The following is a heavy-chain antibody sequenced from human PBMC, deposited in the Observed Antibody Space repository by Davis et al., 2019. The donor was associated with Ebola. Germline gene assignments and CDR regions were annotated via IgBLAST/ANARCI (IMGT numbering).Heavy chain of an antibody. J-gene: IGHJ6*02. CDR3: ARGHKSSWSPYYYYYYGMDV. D-gene: IGHD6-13*01. CDR1: GYTFTSYA. CDR2: INAGNGNT. Sequence: ASVKVSCKASGYTFTSYAMHWVRQAPGQRLEWMGWINAGNGNTGYAQKFQGRVTMTRNTSISTAYMELSSLRSEDTAVYYCARGHKSSWSPYYYYYYGMDVWGQGTTVTVSS. V-gene: IGHV1-3*01.